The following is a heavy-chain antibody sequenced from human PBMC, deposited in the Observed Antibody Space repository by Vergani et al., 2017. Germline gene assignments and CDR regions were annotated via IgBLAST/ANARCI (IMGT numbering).Heavy chain of an antibody. CDR3: AKGGCTNGVCFPTNYMDV. CDR2: ISWDGGST. J-gene: IGHJ6*03. CDR1: GFTFDDYT. D-gene: IGHD2-8*01. Sequence: EVQLVETGGGLIEPGGSLRLSCAASGFTFDDYTMHWVRQAPGKGLEWVSLISWDGGSTYYADSVKGRFTISRDNSKNSLYLQMNSLRTEDTALYYCAKGGCTNGVCFPTNYMDVWGKGTTVTVSS. V-gene: IGHV3-43*01.